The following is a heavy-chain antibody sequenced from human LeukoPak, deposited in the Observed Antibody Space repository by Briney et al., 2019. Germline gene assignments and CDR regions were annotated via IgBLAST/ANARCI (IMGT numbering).Heavy chain of an antibody. V-gene: IGHV1-2*02. CDR2: INPHSGGT. D-gene: IGHD6-13*01. CDR3: ARGRYRTARSIAAADWFDP. CDR1: GYTFTGYY. Sequence: ASVKVSCKASGYTFTGYYMLWVRRARGQGLEGMGWINPHSGGTNCAQKFQGRVTMARDTSITTAYMELSRLGSDDTAVYCCARGRYRTARSIAAADWFDPWGQGTLVTVSS. J-gene: IGHJ5*02.